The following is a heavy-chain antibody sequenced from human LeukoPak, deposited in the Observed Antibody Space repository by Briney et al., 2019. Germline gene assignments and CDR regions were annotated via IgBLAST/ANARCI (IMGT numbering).Heavy chain of an antibody. D-gene: IGHD6-13*01. CDR1: GGSFSQYY. CDR2: IYYSGST. V-gene: IGHV4-39*01. J-gene: IGHJ4*02. CDR3: AHGSWYSPPDY. Sequence: PSETLSLTCAVYGGSFSQYYWHWLRQPPGKGLEWIGSIYYSGSTYYNPSLKSRVTISVDTSKNQFSLKLSSVTAADTAVYYCAHGSWYSPPDYWGQGTLVTVSS.